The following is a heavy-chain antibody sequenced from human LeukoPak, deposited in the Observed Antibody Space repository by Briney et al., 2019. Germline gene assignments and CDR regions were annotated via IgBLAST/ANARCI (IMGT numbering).Heavy chain of an antibody. V-gene: IGHV1-46*01. Sequence: ASVKVSCKTSGYTFTKFYLNWVRQAPGQGLEWMGIINPSGGTTTYAQKFQGRVTMTRDTATNTVYMELNSLRSEDTAVYYCARGDYGDYHKVGVFDNWGQGTLVTVSS. CDR3: ARGDYGDYHKVGVFDN. CDR1: GYTFTKFY. J-gene: IGHJ4*02. CDR2: INPSGGTT. D-gene: IGHD4-17*01.